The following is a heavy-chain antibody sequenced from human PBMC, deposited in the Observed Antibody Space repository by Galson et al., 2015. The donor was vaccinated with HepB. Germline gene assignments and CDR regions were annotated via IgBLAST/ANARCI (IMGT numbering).Heavy chain of an antibody. CDR1: GFTFSDYY. CDR3: ARGRPTAPGYFDY. V-gene: IGHV3-11*06. Sequence: SLRLSCAASGFTFSDYYMSWIRQAPGKGLEWVSYISSSSSYTNYADSVKGRFTISRDNAKNSLYLQMNSLRAEDTAVYYCARGRPTAPGYFDYWGQGTLVTVSS. CDR2: ISSSSSYT. D-gene: IGHD5-24*01. J-gene: IGHJ4*02.